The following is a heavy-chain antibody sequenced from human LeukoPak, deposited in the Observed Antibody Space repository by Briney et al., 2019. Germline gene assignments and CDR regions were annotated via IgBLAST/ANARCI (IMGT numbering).Heavy chain of an antibody. D-gene: IGHD2-15*01. CDR2: IIPIFGTA. Sequence: ASVKVSCKASGGTFSSYAISWVRQATGQGLEWMGGIIPIFGTANYAQKFQGRVTITTDESTSTAYMELSSLRSEDTAVYYCAATPCSGGSCYGYYFDYWGQGTLVTVSS. V-gene: IGHV1-69*05. CDR1: GGTFSSYA. CDR3: AATPCSGGSCYGYYFDY. J-gene: IGHJ4*02.